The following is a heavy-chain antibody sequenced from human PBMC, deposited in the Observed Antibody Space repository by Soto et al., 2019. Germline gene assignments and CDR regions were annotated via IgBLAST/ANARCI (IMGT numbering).Heavy chain of an antibody. Sequence: SETLSLTCTVSGGSISSSSYYWGWIRQPPGKGLEWIGSIYYSGSTYYNPSLKSRVTISVDTSKNQFSLKLSSVTAADTAVYYCASEVYGEVGFDPWGQGTLVTVSS. V-gene: IGHV4-39*01. CDR1: GGSISSSSYY. CDR3: ASEVYGEVGFDP. J-gene: IGHJ5*02. D-gene: IGHD3-10*01. CDR2: IYYSGST.